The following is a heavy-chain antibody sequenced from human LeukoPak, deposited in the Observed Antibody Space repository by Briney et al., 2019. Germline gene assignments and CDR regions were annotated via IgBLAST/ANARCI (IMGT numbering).Heavy chain of an antibody. V-gene: IGHV3-20*04. Sequence: QSGGSLRLSCAASGFTFDDYGMSWVRQAPGKGLEWVSGINWDGGSTGYADSVKGRFTISRDNAKNSLYLQMNSLRAEDTALYYCASGGIYYGAAFDFWGQGTLVTVSS. D-gene: IGHD1-26*01. CDR1: GFTFDDYG. J-gene: IGHJ4*02. CDR2: INWDGGST. CDR3: ASGGIYYGAAFDF.